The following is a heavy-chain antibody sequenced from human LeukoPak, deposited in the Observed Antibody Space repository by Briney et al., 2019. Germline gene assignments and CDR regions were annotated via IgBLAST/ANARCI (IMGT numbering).Heavy chain of an antibody. CDR2: INPNSGGT. CDR3: AIMAARPGGGY. CDR1: GYTFTGYY. V-gene: IGHV1-2*02. D-gene: IGHD6-6*01. J-gene: IGHJ4*02. Sequence: GASVKVSCKASGYTFTGYYMHWVRQAPGQGLEWMGWINPNSGGTNYAQTFQGRVTMTRDTSISPAYMELSRLRSDDTAVYYCAIMAARPGGGYWGQGTLVTVSS.